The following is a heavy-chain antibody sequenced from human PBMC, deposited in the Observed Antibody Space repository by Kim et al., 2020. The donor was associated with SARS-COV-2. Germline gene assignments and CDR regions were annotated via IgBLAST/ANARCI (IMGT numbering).Heavy chain of an antibody. D-gene: IGHD6-13*01. Sequence: ASVKVSCKASGYIFTDYFMHWVRQAPGQGLEWMGWINPNNGDTNYAQKFQGTVTMDRDTSTSTAYMELSRLRSDDTAVYYCARVSPHIGAPNTGTNLDSWGQGTLVTVSS. CDR3: ARVSPHIGAPNTGTNLDS. CDR1: GYIFTDYF. J-gene: IGHJ4*02. CDR2: INPNNGDT. V-gene: IGHV1-2*02.